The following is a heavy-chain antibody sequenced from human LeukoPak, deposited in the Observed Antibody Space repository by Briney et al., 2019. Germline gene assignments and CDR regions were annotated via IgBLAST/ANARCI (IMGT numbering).Heavy chain of an antibody. CDR2: ISSSSSYI. D-gene: IGHD5-12*01. V-gene: IGHV3-21*01. CDR3: ARLRGYSGYGYFDY. CDR1: GFTFSSYS. J-gene: IGHJ4*02. Sequence: GGSLRLSCAASGFTFSSYSMNWVRQAPGKGLEWVSFISSSSSYIYYADSVKGRFTISRDNAKNSLYLQMNSLRAEDTAVYYCARLRGYSGYGYFDYWGQGTLVTVSS.